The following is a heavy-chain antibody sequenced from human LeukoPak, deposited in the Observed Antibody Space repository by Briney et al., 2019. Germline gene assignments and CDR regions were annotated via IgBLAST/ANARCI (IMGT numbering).Heavy chain of an antibody. J-gene: IGHJ4*02. CDR1: GGSISSYY. CDR3: ATAPKGAY. Sequence: PSETLSLTCTVSGGSISSYYWSWIRQPPGKGLEWIGYIYYSGSTNYNPSLKSRVTISVDTSKNQFSLKLSSVTAADTSVYYCATAPKGAYWGQGTLVTVSS. V-gene: IGHV4-59*08. CDR2: IYYSGST.